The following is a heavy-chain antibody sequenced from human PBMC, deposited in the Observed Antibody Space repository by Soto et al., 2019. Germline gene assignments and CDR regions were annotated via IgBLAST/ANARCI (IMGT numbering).Heavy chain of an antibody. Sequence: GSVKVSCNASGYTFISYGISSVRLAPGQGLEWMGWISAYNGNTNYAQKLQGRVTMTTDTSTSTAYMQLRSLRSDDTPLYSCARDRRYSSSWVFDYWGQETL. CDR2: ISAYNGNT. V-gene: IGHV1-18*01. CDR3: ARDRRYSSSWVFDY. CDR1: GYTFISYG. D-gene: IGHD6-13*01. J-gene: IGHJ4*02.